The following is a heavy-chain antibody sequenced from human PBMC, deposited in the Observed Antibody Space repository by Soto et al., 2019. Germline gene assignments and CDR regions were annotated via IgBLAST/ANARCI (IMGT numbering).Heavy chain of an antibody. J-gene: IGHJ6*02. Sequence: QEQLVESGGGVVQPGGSLRLSCAASGFTFSSYVMHWVRQASDKGLEWVVLIAYDGSKEFYGDSVQGRFTISRDNSKNTLYLQMNSLKADDTAVYYCAKDRGYFASGAHGMDVWGQGTTVTVSS. CDR2: IAYDGSKE. D-gene: IGHD3-10*01. V-gene: IGHV3-30*02. CDR3: AKDRGYFASGAHGMDV. CDR1: GFTFSSYV.